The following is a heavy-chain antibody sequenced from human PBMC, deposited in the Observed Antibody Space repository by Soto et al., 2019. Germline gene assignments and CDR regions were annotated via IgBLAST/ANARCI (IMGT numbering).Heavy chain of an antibody. V-gene: IGHV3-15*01. J-gene: IGHJ6*02. D-gene: IGHD2-2*01. Sequence: GGSLRLSCAASGFTFSNAWISWVRQAPGKGLEWVGRIKSKTDGGTTDYAAPVKGRFTISRDDSKNTLYLQMNSLKTEDTAVYYCTTAVVPAARAYYYYGMDVWGQGTTVTVSS. CDR1: GFTFSNAW. CDR2: IKSKTDGGTT. CDR3: TTAVVPAARAYYYYGMDV.